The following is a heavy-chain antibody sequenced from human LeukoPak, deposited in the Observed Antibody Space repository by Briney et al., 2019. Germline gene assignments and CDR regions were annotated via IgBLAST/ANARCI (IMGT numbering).Heavy chain of an antibody. D-gene: IGHD3-22*01. CDR2: IRYSESA. CDR3: ATQDSSHY. J-gene: IGHJ4*02. Sequence: PSETLSLTCTVSGDSVSSTNYYWGWIRQPPGRGLEWIASIRYSESAYYSPSLKSRATISVDTSKNQFSLRLRSLTATDTAVYYCATQDSSHYWGQGTLVTVSS. V-gene: IGHV4-39*01. CDR1: GDSVSSTNYY.